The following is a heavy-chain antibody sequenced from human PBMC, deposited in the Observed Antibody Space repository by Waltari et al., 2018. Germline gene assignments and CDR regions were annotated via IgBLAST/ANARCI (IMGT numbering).Heavy chain of an antibody. D-gene: IGHD2-21*01. CDR2: IKEYGSET. CDR1: GFTFSTYG. CDR3: SDPPSDF. Sequence: EVQLVESGGGLVQPGGALRLACTTSGFTFSTYGRSWVRQAPGKGLEWLSSIKEYGSETNYVVSVKGRFTISRDNAKNSLYLQMSSLRAEDTAVYYCSDPPSDFWGQGAVVTVSS. V-gene: IGHV3-7*03. J-gene: IGHJ4*02.